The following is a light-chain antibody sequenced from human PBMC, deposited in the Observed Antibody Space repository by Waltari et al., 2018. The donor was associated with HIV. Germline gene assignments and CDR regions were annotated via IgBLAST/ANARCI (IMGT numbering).Light chain of an antibody. CDR1: QSVSSN. Sequence: EKVMTQSPAPLSVSPGERATLSCRASQSVSSNLAWYHQKPGQAPRLLIYGAFTRATGIPARFSASGSGTEFTLTISSLQSEDFAVYYCQHYNNWPWTFGQGTKVATK. J-gene: IGKJ1*01. CDR3: QHYNNWPWT. V-gene: IGKV3-15*01. CDR2: GAF.